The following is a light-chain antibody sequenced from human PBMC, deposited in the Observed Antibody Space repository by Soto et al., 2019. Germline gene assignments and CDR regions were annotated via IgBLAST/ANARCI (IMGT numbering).Light chain of an antibody. Sequence: EIVLTQSPGTLSLSPGERATLSCRASQSVNSRYFAWYQQKPGQAPRLLIYGASSRATGIPDRFSGSGSGADFTLTISSLEPEDFAVYYCQQYGSSLYTFGQGTKLEIK. CDR1: QSVNSRY. J-gene: IGKJ2*01. V-gene: IGKV3-20*01. CDR3: QQYGSSLYT. CDR2: GAS.